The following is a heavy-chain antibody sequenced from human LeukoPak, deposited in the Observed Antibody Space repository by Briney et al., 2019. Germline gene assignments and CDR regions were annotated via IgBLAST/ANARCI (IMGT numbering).Heavy chain of an antibody. D-gene: IGHD1-26*01. CDR3: ARDARGSQAIYYFDY. CDR1: GYTFTSYG. CDR2: ISAYNGNT. Sequence: ASVKVSCKASGYTFTSYGISWVRQAPGQGLEWMGWISAYNGNTNYAQKLQGRVTMTTDTSTSTAYMELRSLRSDDTAVYYCARDARGSQAIYYFDYWGQGTLVTVSS. J-gene: IGHJ4*02. V-gene: IGHV1-18*01.